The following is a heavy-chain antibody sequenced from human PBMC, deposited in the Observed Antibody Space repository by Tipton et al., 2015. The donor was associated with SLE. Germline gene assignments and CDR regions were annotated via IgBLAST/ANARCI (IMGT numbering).Heavy chain of an antibody. Sequence: SLRLSCAASGFTFDDYAMHWVRQAPGKGLEWVSGISWNSGSIGYADSVKGRFTISRDNAKNSLYLQMNSLRAEDTALYYCAKDTHDYGDYEGFDYWGQGTLVTVSS. J-gene: IGHJ4*02. CDR3: AKDTHDYGDYEGFDY. D-gene: IGHD4-17*01. CDR2: ISWNSGSI. V-gene: IGHV3-9*01. CDR1: GFTFDDYA.